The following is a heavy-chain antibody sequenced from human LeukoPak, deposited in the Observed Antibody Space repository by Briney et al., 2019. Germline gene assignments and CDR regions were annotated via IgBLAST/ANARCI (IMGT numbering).Heavy chain of an antibody. D-gene: IGHD2-21*01. J-gene: IGHJ4*02. CDR1: GYTFTSYY. CDR3: AIPDGAYCGGDCYSNSPGDY. Sequence: ASVKLSCKASGYTFTSYYMHWVRQAPGQGLEWMGIINPSGGSTSYAQKFQGRVTITADESTSTAYMELSSLRSEDTAVYYCAIPDGAYCGGDCYSNSPGDYWGQGTLVTVSS. CDR2: INPSGGST. V-gene: IGHV1-46*01.